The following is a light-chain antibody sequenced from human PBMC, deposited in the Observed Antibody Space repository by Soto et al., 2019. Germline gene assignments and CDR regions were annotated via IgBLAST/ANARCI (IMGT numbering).Light chain of an antibody. CDR3: QQYDNFPYT. V-gene: IGKV1-33*01. CDR1: QDISNH. J-gene: IGKJ2*01. CDR2: DAS. Sequence: DIQMTQSPSSLSASVGDRVTITCQASQDISNHLNWYQQKPGKVPKLLLYDASNLETGVPSRFSGSGSGTDFDFTISSLQPEDIATYYCQQYDNFPYTFGQGTKLEI.